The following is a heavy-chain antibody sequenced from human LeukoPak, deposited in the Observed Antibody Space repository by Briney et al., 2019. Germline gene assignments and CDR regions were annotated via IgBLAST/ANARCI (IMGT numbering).Heavy chain of an antibody. V-gene: IGHV4-34*01. CDR2: INHSGST. J-gene: IGHJ4*02. D-gene: IGHD4-23*01. Sequence: SETLSLTCAVYGGSFSGYYWSWIRQPPGKGLKWIGEINHSGSTNYNPSLKSRVTISVDTSKNQFSLKLSSVTAADTAVYYCAREYGGNYLRTFDYWGQGTLVTVSS. CDR1: GGSFSGYY. CDR3: AREYGGNYLRTFDY.